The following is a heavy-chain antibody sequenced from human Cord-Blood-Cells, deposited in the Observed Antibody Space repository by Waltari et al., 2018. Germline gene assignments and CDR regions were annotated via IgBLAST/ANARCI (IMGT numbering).Heavy chain of an antibody. J-gene: IGHJ4*02. CDR2: IYYSGST. CDR1: GGSTSSGDSY. CDR3: ARDEGGSGSFDY. D-gene: IGHD3-10*01. Sequence: QVQLQESGPGLVKPSQTLSLTCTVSGGSTSSGDSYWSWIRQPPGKGLEWIGYIYYSGSTYYNPSLKSRVTISVDTSKNQFSLKLSSVTAADTAVYYCARDEGGSGSFDYWGQGTLVTVSS. V-gene: IGHV4-30-4*08.